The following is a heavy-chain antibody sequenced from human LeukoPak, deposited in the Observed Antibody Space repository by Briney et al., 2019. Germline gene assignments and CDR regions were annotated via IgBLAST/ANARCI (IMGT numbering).Heavy chain of an antibody. D-gene: IGHD3-3*01. J-gene: IGHJ3*02. CDR1: GFTFSSYS. CDR2: ISSSSTYL. Sequence: GGSLRLSCAASGFTFSSYSMNWVRQAPGRGLGWVSSISSSSTYLYYADSVKGRFTISRDNAKNSLYLQMNSLRAEDTAVYYCARDNWSGAFDIWGQGTMVTVSS. V-gene: IGHV3-21*01. CDR3: ARDNWSGAFDI.